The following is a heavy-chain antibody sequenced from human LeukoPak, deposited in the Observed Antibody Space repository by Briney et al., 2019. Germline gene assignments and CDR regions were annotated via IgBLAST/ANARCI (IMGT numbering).Heavy chain of an antibody. D-gene: IGHD3-16*01. Sequence: GGSLRLSCTASGFTFADYWMTWVRQAPGKGLEWVANIRQDESVKYYVDSVKGRFTISRDNTANALYLHMNSLRADDTAVYYCGRERNWGGSESDYWGQGTLVTVSS. CDR2: IRQDESVK. J-gene: IGHJ4*02. CDR3: GRERNWGGSESDY. CDR1: GFTFADYW. V-gene: IGHV3-7*01.